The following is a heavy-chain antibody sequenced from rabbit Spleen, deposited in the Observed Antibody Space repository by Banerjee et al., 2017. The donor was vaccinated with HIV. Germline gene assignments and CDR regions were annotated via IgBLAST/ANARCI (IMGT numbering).Heavy chain of an antibody. V-gene: IGHV1S43*01. CDR1: GFDLSNYYD. Sequence: QQQLVESGGGLVKPGASLTLTCTASGFDLSNYYDMSWVRQAPGKGLEWIGYIYTGSSGSTFYASWAKGRFTISMSTSLNTVTLQMTDLTGADTATYFCARETSSGWGVVVYYFSLWGPGTLVTVS. D-gene: IGHD4-1*01. CDR2: IYTGSSGST. J-gene: IGHJ4*01. CDR3: ARETSSGWGVVVYYFSL.